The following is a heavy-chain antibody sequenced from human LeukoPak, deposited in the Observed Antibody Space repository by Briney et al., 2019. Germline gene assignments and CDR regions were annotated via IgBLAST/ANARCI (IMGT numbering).Heavy chain of an antibody. CDR3: ASQSFGRFDP. Sequence: GGSLRLSCVVFGFTFISNWMSGVRQAPGKGLEWVGNIKEDGSVKYYVDSVKGRFTISRDNAKNSLYLQMNSLRAEDTAVYYCASQSFGRFDPWGQGTRVTVSS. D-gene: IGHD3-16*01. J-gene: IGHJ5*02. CDR2: IKEDGSVK. V-gene: IGHV3-7*02. CDR1: GFTFISNW.